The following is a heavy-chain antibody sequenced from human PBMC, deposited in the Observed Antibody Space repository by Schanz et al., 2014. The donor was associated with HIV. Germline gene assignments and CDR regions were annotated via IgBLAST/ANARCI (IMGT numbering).Heavy chain of an antibody. CDR1: GFVFSSYA. V-gene: IGHV3-48*02. CDR2: ISTSGSVK. J-gene: IGHJ4*02. Sequence: EVQLVESGGGLVQPGGSLRLSCAASGFVFSSYAMHWVRQAPGKGLEWLSSISTSGSVKNYGDSVKGRFTISRDNAKTLLYLQMNSLRDEDTAVYYCARDCLSGCPADYWGQGTLITVS. CDR3: ARDCLSGCPADY. D-gene: IGHD5-12*01.